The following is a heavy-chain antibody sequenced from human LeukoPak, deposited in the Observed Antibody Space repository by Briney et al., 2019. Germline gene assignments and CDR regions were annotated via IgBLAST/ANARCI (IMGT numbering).Heavy chain of an antibody. Sequence: PSETLSLTCAVYGGSFSGYYWSWIRQPPGKGLEWIGEINHSGSTNYNPSLKSRVTISIDKSKNHFSLKLTPVTAADTAVYYCARGDGDYFYYFVWGRGTLVTVSS. CDR1: GGSFSGYY. CDR3: ARGDGDYFYYFV. J-gene: IGHJ2*01. D-gene: IGHD4-17*01. V-gene: IGHV4-34*01. CDR2: INHSGST.